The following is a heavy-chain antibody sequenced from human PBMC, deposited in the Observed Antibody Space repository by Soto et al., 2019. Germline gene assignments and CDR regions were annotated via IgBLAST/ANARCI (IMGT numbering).Heavy chain of an antibody. J-gene: IGHJ3*02. CDR1: GGTFSTYT. V-gene: IGHV1-69*08. D-gene: IGHD5-12*01. CDR2: IIPILGTI. CDR3: ARSIVAADAFDI. Sequence: QVQLVQSGAEVQKPGSSVKVSCKTSGGTFSTYTITWVRQAPGQGLEWMGRIIPILGTINYAQKFQGRVTITADKSTTTAYMELSSLRSEDSALYYCARSIVAADAFDIWGQGTMVTVSS.